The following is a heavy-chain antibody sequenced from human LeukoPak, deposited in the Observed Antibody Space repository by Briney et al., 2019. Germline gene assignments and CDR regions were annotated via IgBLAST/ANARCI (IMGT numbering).Heavy chain of an antibody. CDR3: ARAAYGGNSALFDY. D-gene: IGHD4-23*01. J-gene: IGHJ4*02. CDR1: GGSISGYS. V-gene: IGHV4-59*01. Sequence: PSETLPLTCTVSGGSISGYSWSWIRQPPGKGLEWIGYIYSSGSTNYNPSLKSRVTISEDTSKNQFSLKLKSVTAADMAVYYCARAAYGGNSALFDYWGQGVLVTVSS. CDR2: IYSSGST.